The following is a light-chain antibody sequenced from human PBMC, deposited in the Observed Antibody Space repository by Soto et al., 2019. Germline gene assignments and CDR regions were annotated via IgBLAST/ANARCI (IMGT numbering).Light chain of an antibody. CDR1: QSISNY. V-gene: IGKV1-39*01. CDR2: AAS. J-gene: IGKJ1*01. Sequence: DIQMTQSPSSLSASVGDRVTITCRASQSISNYINWYQHKPGKAPKLLIYAASSLQSGVPSRFSGSGSGTDFTLTISSLQPEDFATYYCQQSYSTPWTFGQGTKVDIK. CDR3: QQSYSTPWT.